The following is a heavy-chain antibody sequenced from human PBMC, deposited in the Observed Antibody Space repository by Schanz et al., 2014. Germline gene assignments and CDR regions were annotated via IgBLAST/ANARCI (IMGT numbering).Heavy chain of an antibody. V-gene: IGHV1-3*01. CDR2: ISVYNHNK. Sequence: QVHLVQSGAEVKRPGASVKVSCKASEYSFTSYSMHWVRQAPGQRLEWMGWISVYNHNKEYDQKFQGRVTMTTDTSTSTAYIALTDLRSDDTAVYYCARDRRFFDRDDLYYFDSWGQGTLVTVSS. CDR3: ARDRRFFDRDDLYYFDS. CDR1: EYSFTSYS. D-gene: IGHD3-3*01. J-gene: IGHJ4*02.